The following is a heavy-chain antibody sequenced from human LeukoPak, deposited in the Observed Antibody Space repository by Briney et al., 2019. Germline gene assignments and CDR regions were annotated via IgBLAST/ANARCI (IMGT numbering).Heavy chain of an antibody. CDR1: GYTFTSYG. V-gene: IGHV1-18*01. CDR3: ARDVLHRIHYDSSAYYPGSSY. J-gene: IGHJ4*02. CDR2: ISAYNAYT. Sequence: ASVKVSCKASGYTFTSYGITWVRQAPGQGLEWMGWISAYNAYTYYAQKLQGRVTMTTDTSTSTAYMELRSLRSDDTAVYYCARDVLHRIHYDSSAYYPGSSYWGQGTLAAVSS. D-gene: IGHD3-22*01.